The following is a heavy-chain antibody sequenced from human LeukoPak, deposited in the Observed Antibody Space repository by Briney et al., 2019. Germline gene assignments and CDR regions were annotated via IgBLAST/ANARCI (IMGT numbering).Heavy chain of an antibody. D-gene: IGHD2-21*02. CDR2: IRYSGRA. V-gene: IGHV4-31*03. CDR1: GGSISSGNFY. J-gene: IGHJ4*02. CDR3: ARVVSDCPSDCSKGFLDN. Sequence: SETLSLTCTVSGGSISSGNFYRSWIRQHPGKGLEWIANIRYSGRAYYNPSLKSRVTISVDTSKNEFSLNLNSVTAADTAVYYCARVVSDCPSDCSKGFLDNWGQGTLVTVSS.